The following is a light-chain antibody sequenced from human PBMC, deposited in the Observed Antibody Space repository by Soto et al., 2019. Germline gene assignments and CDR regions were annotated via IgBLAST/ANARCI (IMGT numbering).Light chain of an antibody. V-gene: IGKV3-20*01. CDR3: QQDGSSPLT. J-gene: IGKJ1*01. CDR1: QSITSNY. Sequence: PGEGATLSCRASQSITSNYLAWYQQKPGQAPRLLIYGASSRATGIPDRFSGSGSGTDFTLTISRLEPEDFAVYYCQQDGSSPLTFGQGSMV. CDR2: GAS.